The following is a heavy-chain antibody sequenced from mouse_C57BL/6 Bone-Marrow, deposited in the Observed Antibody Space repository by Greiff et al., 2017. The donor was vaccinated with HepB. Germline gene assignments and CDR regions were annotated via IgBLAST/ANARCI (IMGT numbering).Heavy chain of an antibody. CDR2: IDPEDGET. V-gene: IGHV14-2*01. D-gene: IGHD4-1*02. CDR3: APTGTGGY. CDR1: GFNIKVYY. J-gene: IGHJ2*01. Sequence: VQLQQSGAELVKPGASVKLSCTASGFNIKVYYMHWVKQRTEQGLEWIGRIDPEDGETKYAPKFQGKATITADTSSNTAYLQLSSLTSEDTAVYYCAPTGTGGYWGQGTTLTVSS.